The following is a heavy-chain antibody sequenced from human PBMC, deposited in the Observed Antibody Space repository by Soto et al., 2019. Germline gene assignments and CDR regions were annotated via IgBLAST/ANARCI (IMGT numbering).Heavy chain of an antibody. CDR2: ISGGAGDT. CDR1: GFAFSNYA. CDR3: AKSSRITLVRGVTDY. V-gene: IGHV3-23*01. D-gene: IGHD3-10*01. Sequence: EVQLLESGGGSVQPGGSLRLSCAASGFAFSNYAMNWVRQAPGKGLEWVSAISGGAGDTYYADSVKGRFTISRDNSKNTLYLQMKSLRAEDTAVYFFAKSSRITLVRGVTDYWGQGTLVTVSS. J-gene: IGHJ4*02.